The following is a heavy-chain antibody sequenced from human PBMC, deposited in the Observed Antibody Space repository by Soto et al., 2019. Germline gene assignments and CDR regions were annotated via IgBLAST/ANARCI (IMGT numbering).Heavy chain of an antibody. Sequence: ASVKVSCKASGYTFTSYYMHWVRQAPGQGLEWMGIINPSGGSTSYAQKFQGRVTITRDTSTSTVYMELSSLRSEDTAVYYCASAGGRIAALDYWGQGTLVTVSS. V-gene: IGHV1-46*01. J-gene: IGHJ4*02. CDR3: ASAGGRIAALDY. CDR2: INPSGGST. D-gene: IGHD6-13*01. CDR1: GYTFTSYY.